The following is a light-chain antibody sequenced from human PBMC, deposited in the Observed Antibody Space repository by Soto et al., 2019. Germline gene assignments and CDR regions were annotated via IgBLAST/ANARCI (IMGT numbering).Light chain of an antibody. CDR1: HSVNSH. CDR3: QQYNSWPLT. Sequence: MMMTQSPATLSVSPGERVTLSCGTSHSVNSHVAWYQQKPGQAPRLLLYGASTRATGIPVRFSGSGFGTEFTLTISSLQSEDFAVYYCQQYNSWPLTFGGGTKVDIK. J-gene: IGKJ4*01. CDR2: GAS. V-gene: IGKV3-15*01.